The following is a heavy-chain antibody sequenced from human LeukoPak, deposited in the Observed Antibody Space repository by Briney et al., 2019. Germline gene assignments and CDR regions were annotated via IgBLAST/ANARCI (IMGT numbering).Heavy chain of an antibody. V-gene: IGHV4-31*03. CDR2: IYYSGST. Sequence: ETSETLSLTCTVSAGSISSGGYYWSWIRQHPGKGLEWIGYIYYSGSTYYNPSLKSRVTISVDTSKNQFSLNLSSVTAADTAVYYCAREPEGGSCFFDYWGQGTLVTVSS. J-gene: IGHJ4*02. CDR1: AGSISSGGYY. CDR3: AREPEGGSCFFDY. D-gene: IGHD2-15*01.